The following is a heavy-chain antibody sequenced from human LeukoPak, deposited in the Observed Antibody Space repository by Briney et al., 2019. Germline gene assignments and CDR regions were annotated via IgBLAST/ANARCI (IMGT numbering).Heavy chain of an antibody. V-gene: IGHV4-4*02. D-gene: IGHD6-19*01. CDR1: GDSISSGNY. J-gene: IGHJ4*02. Sequence: SETLSLTCGVSGDSISSGNYWNWVRQPPGNGLEWIGDIYQSGITNYNPSLKSRVTMSVDKSKNEFSLKLDSVTAADTAVYYCARDPRPRGGWFYFDYWGQGILVTVSS. CDR2: IYQSGIT. CDR3: ARDPRPRGGWFYFDY.